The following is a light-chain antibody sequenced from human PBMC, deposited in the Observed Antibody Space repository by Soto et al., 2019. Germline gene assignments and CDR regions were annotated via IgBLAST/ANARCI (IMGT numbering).Light chain of an antibody. Sequence: EIVMTQSPATLSVSPGERATLSCRASQSVNSNLVWYQHKPGQAHRLLIYGASTRATGIPGRFSGSGYGTEFTLTISSLQSEDFAVYYCQQYNNWLWTFGQGTKVEIK. CDR2: GAS. V-gene: IGKV3-15*01. CDR3: QQYNNWLWT. CDR1: QSVNSN. J-gene: IGKJ1*01.